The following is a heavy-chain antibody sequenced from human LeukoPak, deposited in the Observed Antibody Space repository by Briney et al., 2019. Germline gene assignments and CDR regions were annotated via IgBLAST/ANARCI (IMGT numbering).Heavy chain of an antibody. CDR1: VFTFSDYY. Sequence: PVGALRLSCAASVFTFSDYYMSWIRQAPGKGLEWGSYISSGRSYTKYADSGKGRFTISSDNAKNSLYLQMNSVRGEDKAVYYCEKYSSSSNYYYGMDVWGQGTTVTVSS. CDR2: ISSGRSYT. D-gene: IGHD6-6*01. CDR3: EKYSSSSNYYYGMDV. V-gene: IGHV3-11*06. J-gene: IGHJ6*02.